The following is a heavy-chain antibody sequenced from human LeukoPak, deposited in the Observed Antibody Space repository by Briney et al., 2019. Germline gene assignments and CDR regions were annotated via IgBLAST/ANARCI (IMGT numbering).Heavy chain of an antibody. CDR3: ARRAYYYDSSGWYFDL. CDR1: GGSISSYY. V-gene: IGHV4-59*08. D-gene: IGHD3-22*01. CDR2: IYYSGST. Sequence: PSETLSLTCTVSGGSISSYYWSWIRQPPGKGLEWIGYIYYSGSTNYNPSLKSRVTISVDTSKNQFSLKLSSVTAADTAVYYCARRAYYYDSSGWYFDLWGRGTLVTVSS. J-gene: IGHJ2*01.